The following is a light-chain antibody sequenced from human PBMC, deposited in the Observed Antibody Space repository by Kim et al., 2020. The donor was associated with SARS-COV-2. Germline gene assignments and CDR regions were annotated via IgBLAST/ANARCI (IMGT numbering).Light chain of an antibody. CDR3: QAWDSSTVV. J-gene: IGLJ2*01. V-gene: IGLV3-1*01. CDR1: KLGDKY. Sequence: SVSPGQTPRLTCSGDKLGDKYACWYQQKPGQSPVLVIYQDSQRPSGIPERFSGSNSGNTATLTISGTQAMDEADYYCQAWDSSTVVFGGGTQLTVL. CDR2: QDS.